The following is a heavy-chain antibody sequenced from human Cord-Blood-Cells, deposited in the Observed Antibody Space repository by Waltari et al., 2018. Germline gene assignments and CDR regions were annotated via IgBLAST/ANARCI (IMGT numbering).Heavy chain of an antibody. CDR2: IGGSGGST. J-gene: IGHJ2*01. Sequence: EVQLLESGGGLVQPGGSLRLSCAASGFTFSSCAMSWVRQAPGRGLEWASAIGGSGGSTYHAAPVKGRFTISRDNSKSTLYLQMTGLRAEDTAGYYCAKDHAGGSYFSNWYFDLWGRGTLVTVSS. CDR3: AKDHAGGSYFSNWYFDL. D-gene: IGHD2-2*01. CDR1: GFTFSSCA. V-gene: IGHV3-23*01.